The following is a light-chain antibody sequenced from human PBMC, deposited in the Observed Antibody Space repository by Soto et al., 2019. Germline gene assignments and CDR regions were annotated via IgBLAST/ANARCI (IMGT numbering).Light chain of an antibody. CDR2: GAS. V-gene: IGKV3-20*01. Sequence: EIVLTQSPGTLSLSPGERATLSCRASQSVSSSYLAWYQQKPGQAPRLLIYGASSRATDIPGRFSGSGSGTDFTLTISRLEPEDFAVYYCQQYSSSPSGTFGQGTKVDIK. CDR1: QSVSSSY. J-gene: IGKJ1*01. CDR3: QQYSSSPSGT.